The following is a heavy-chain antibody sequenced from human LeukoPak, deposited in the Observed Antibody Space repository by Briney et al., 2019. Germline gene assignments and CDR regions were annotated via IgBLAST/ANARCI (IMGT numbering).Heavy chain of an antibody. J-gene: IGHJ6*03. CDR3: ATTLLRASTSMDA. Sequence: GGSLRPSCAASGFTFSSDAMSWVRQAPGKGLEWVSGISGSGGSTYYADSVKGRFTISRDNSKNTLYLQMNSLRAEDTAVYYCATTLLRASTSMDAWGKGTTVTVSS. V-gene: IGHV3-23*01. CDR2: ISGSGGST. CDR1: GFTFSSDA. D-gene: IGHD1-1*01.